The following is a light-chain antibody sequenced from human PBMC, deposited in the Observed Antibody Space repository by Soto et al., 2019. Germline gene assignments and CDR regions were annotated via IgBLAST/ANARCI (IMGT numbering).Light chain of an antibody. Sequence: DVQMTQSPSTLSASVGDTVTITCRASQSISYFVAWFQQKPGKAPKLLIYKASSLESGVPSRFSGRGSGTEFTLTISSQQPEDSGTYYCQQHNSYSYTFGQGTKLEIK. CDR3: QQHNSYSYT. J-gene: IGKJ2*01. CDR2: KAS. CDR1: QSISYF. V-gene: IGKV1-5*03.